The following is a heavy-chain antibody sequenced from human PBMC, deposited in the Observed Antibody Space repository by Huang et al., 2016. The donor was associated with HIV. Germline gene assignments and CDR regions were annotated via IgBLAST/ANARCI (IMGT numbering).Heavy chain of an antibody. J-gene: IGHJ6*02. V-gene: IGHV3-7*01. D-gene: IGHD1-7*01. Sequence: FRFGAYWMSWVRQSPGKGLEWVANIKQDESEKDYVDAVKGRCNISRDNAKKFLFLEMNNVRVEDTATYYCATKTAAMDIWGQGTTVTV. CDR1: FRFGAYW. CDR2: IKQDESEK. CDR3: ATKTAAMDI.